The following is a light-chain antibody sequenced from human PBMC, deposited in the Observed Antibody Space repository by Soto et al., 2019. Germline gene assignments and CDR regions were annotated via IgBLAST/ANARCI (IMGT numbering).Light chain of an antibody. CDR1: QSVSSNY. Sequence: EIVLTQSPGTLSLSPGERATLSCRASQSVSSNYLAWYQQKPGQAPRLLMYGASSRATGIPDRFSGSGSGTDFTLTISRLEPEDFAVYHCQQYVSPPPWTFGQGTKGEIK. CDR2: GAS. CDR3: QQYVSPPPWT. V-gene: IGKV3-20*01. J-gene: IGKJ1*01.